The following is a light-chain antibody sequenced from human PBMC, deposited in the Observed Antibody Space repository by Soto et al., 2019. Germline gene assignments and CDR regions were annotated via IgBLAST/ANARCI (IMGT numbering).Light chain of an antibody. CDR1: QSISSD. V-gene: IGKV3-15*01. J-gene: IGKJ2*01. CDR3: QQYNNWPRT. CDR2: GAS. Sequence: ETVMTQSPATLSVSPGERATLSCRASQSISSDVAWYQHKPDQAPRLLIYGASTTATGIPVRFSGSGSGTEFTLTISSLQSEDFAVYYCQQYNNWPRTFGPGTKLE.